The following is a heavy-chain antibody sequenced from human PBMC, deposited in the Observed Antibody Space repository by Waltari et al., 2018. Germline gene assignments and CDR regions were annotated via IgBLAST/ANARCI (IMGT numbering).Heavy chain of an antibody. Sequence: EVQLFEFGGGLVQPGGSLRLSCAAPGFTFRSYSMSWVRQAPGNGLEWVSPIVGSVNSTYYADSVKGRFTISRDNTKNTLNLQMNSLRAEDTAVYYCAKVRDSSDWSPFDYWGQGILVTVSS. J-gene: IGHJ4*02. CDR2: IVGSVNST. V-gene: IGHV3-23*01. CDR3: AKVRDSSDWSPFDY. CDR1: GFTFRSYS. D-gene: IGHD6-19*01.